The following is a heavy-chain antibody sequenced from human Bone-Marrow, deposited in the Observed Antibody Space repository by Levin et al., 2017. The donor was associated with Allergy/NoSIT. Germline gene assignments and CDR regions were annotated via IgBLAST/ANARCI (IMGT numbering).Heavy chain of an antibody. Sequence: PSETLSLTCTVSGGSMTSNYWSWIRQPPGKGLEWLGYVYYSGTTKHNPSLKSRVTLSVDTSKHQISLKLTSVTAADTAVYYCVREWGESGSLNWFDPWGPGTMVTVSS. CDR1: GGSMTSNY. J-gene: IGHJ5*02. CDR3: VREWGESGSLNWFDP. D-gene: IGHD1-26*01. V-gene: IGHV4-59*01. CDR2: VYYSGTT.